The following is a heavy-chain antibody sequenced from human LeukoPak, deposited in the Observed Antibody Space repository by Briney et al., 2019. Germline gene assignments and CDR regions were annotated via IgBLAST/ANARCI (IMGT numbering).Heavy chain of an antibody. CDR3: AYSGTYLGFDY. CDR2: LSSSSTTI. J-gene: IGHJ4*02. D-gene: IGHD1-26*01. V-gene: IGHV3-48*04. Sequence: TGGSLRLSCAASGFTFSSYSMNWVRQAPGKGLEWLSYLSSSSTTIYYADSVKGRFTISRDNAKNSLYLQMNSLRAEDTAVYYCAYSGTYLGFDYWGQGTLVTVSS. CDR1: GFTFSSYS.